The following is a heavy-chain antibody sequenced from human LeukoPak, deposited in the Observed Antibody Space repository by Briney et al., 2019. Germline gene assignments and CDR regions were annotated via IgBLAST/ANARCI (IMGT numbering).Heavy chain of an antibody. Sequence: GGSLRLSCAASEFTFTSYELNWVRQAPGKGLGWVSYISSSGNTISYADSVKGRFTISRDNAKNSLYLQVISLRAEDTAVYYCARGPSIAARYDAFDIWGQGTMVTVSS. CDR1: EFTFTSYE. J-gene: IGHJ3*02. D-gene: IGHD6-6*01. CDR2: ISSSGNTI. CDR3: ARGPSIAARYDAFDI. V-gene: IGHV3-48*03.